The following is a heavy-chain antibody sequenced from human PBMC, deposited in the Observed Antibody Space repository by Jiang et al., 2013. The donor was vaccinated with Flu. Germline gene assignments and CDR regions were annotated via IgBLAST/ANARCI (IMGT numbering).Heavy chain of an antibody. Sequence: VQLLESGGGVVQPGGSLTLSCAASGFTFSYFAMYWVRQSPGKGPEWVASVRHDGSSKFYVDSVKGRFTISRDNSRNTLYLQMNSLRPEDTAVYYCATLRGSSFDTYLADYWGQGTLVTVSS. CDR2: VRHDGSSK. J-gene: IGHJ4*02. CDR3: ATLRGSSFDTYLADY. CDR1: GFTFSYFA. V-gene: IGHV3-30*02. D-gene: IGHD3-3*02.